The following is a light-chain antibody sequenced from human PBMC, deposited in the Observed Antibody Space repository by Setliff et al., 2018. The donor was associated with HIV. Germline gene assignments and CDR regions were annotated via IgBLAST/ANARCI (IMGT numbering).Light chain of an antibody. CDR3: SSYAGNFLFV. CDR1: SSDVGAYNY. J-gene: IGLJ1*01. V-gene: IGLV2-11*01. Sequence: QSALTQPRSVSGSPGQSVTISCTGTSSDVGAYNYVSWYQQHPGKAPKLMIYDVTKRPSGVPDRFSGSKSANTASLTISGLQGEDEADYYCSSYAGNFLFVFGIGTKVTVL. CDR2: DVT.